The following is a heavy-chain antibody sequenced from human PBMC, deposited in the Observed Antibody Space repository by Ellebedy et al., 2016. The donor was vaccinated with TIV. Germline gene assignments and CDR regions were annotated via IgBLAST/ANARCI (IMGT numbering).Heavy chain of an antibody. CDR3: ARGRDAYPGYFDY. Sequence: MPSETLSLTCTVSGGSISSHYWSWIRQTPGKGLEWIGYIYYSGTTNYNPSLKSRVSMSVDTSKIRFPLNLRSVTAADTAVYYCARGRDAYPGYFDYWGQGIPVTVSS. D-gene: IGHD5-24*01. J-gene: IGHJ4*02. CDR1: GGSISSHY. V-gene: IGHV4-59*11. CDR2: IYYSGTT.